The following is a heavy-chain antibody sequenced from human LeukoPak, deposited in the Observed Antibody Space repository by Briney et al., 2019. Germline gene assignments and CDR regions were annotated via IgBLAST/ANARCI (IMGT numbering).Heavy chain of an antibody. CDR2: INHSGST. V-gene: IGHV4-34*01. Sequence: SETLSLTCAVYGGSFSGYYWSWIRQPPGQGLEWIGEINHSGSTNYNPSLKSRVTISVDTSKNQFSLKLSSVTAAATAVYYCARAPGGYSYGSYYYYYGMDVWGQGTTVTVSS. J-gene: IGHJ6*02. D-gene: IGHD5-18*01. CDR1: GGSFSGYY. CDR3: ARAPGGYSYGSYYYYYGMDV.